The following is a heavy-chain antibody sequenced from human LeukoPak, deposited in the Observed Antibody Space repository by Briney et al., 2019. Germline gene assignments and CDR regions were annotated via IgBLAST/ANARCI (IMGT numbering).Heavy chain of an antibody. CDR1: GYTFTSYG. V-gene: IGHV1-18*01. D-gene: IGHD2-15*01. Sequence: ASVKVSCKASGYTFTSYGISWVRQAPGQGLEWMGWISAYNGNTNYAQKLQGRVTMTTDTSTSTAYMELRSLRSDDTAVYYCARVYCSGGSCYSGLNWFDPWGQGTLVTVSS. J-gene: IGHJ5*02. CDR3: ARVYCSGGSCYSGLNWFDP. CDR2: ISAYNGNT.